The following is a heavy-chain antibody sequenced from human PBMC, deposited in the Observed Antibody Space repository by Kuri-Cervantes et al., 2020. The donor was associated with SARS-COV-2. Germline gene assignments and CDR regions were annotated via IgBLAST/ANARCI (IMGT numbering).Heavy chain of an antibody. Sequence: KVSCKGSGYTFPRHWIDWVRQMPGKGLEWIGRIDPTDSYTNYSPSFQGHVTISADKSINTAYLQWSSLKASDTAMYYCARRETYYYGSGSYYESYYGLDVWGQGTTVTVSS. CDR2: IDPTDSYT. J-gene: IGHJ6*02. V-gene: IGHV5-10-1*01. D-gene: IGHD3-10*01. CDR1: GYTFPRHW. CDR3: ARRETYYYGSGSYYESYYGLDV.